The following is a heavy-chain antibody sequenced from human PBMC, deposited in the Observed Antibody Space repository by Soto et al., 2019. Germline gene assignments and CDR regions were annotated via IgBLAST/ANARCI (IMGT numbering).Heavy chain of an antibody. CDR3: AKDHVGYYYDSSGYCDF. Sequence: GGSLRLSCAASGFTFSSYAMSWVHQAPGKGLEWVSAISGSGGSTYYADSVKGRFTISRDNSKNTLYLQMNSLRAEDTAVYYCAKDHVGYYYDSSGYCDFWGQGTLVTVSS. CDR1: GFTFSSYA. CDR2: ISGSGGST. D-gene: IGHD3-22*01. J-gene: IGHJ4*02. V-gene: IGHV3-23*01.